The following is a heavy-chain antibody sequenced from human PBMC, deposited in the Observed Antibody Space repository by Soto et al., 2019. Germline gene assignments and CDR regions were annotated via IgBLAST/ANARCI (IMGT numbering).Heavy chain of an antibody. CDR3: ASDPSLGSTFYSYLES. CDR1: GFSFSAYA. J-gene: IGHJ4*02. CDR2: ISSSSGAI. V-gene: IGHV3-48*02. D-gene: IGHD2-15*01. Sequence: PGGSLRLSCAASGFSFSAYAMNWVRQAPGKGLEWVSYISSSSGAIYYADSVKGRFTIARDNAKSSVFLQMNSLRDEDTALYYCASDPSLGSTFYSYLESWGQGTPVTVYS.